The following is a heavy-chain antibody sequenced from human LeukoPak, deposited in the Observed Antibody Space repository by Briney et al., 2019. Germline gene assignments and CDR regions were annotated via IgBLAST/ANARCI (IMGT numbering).Heavy chain of an antibody. CDR3: ARHEMSNNWFGP. CDR1: GGSISTSSYY. V-gene: IGHV4-39*01. Sequence: SETLSLTCTASGGSISTSSYYWGWIRQPPGKGLEWIGSIYYSGSTYYNPSLKSRLTISVDTSKNQFSLNLNSVTAADTAMYHCARHEMSNNWFGPWGQGTRVTVSS. J-gene: IGHJ5*02. D-gene: IGHD5-24*01. CDR2: IYYSGST.